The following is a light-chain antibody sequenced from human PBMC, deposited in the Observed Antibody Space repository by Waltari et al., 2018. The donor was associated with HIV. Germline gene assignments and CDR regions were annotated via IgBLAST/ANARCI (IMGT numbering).Light chain of an antibody. V-gene: IGKV1-33*01. Sequence: DIQMTQSPSSLSASVGDRVTINRQPSQDISNYLNWYQQKPGKAPKLLIYDASKLEKRVPSICSGSGSGTDFTFTSSSLQPEVIATYYCQQYDKLLTFGGGTKVEIK. CDR1: QDISNY. CDR2: DAS. CDR3: QQYDKLLT. J-gene: IGKJ4*01.